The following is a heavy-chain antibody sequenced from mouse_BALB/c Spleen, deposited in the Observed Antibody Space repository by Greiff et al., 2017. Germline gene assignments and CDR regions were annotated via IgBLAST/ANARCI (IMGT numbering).Heavy chain of an antibody. V-gene: IGHV1S22*01. CDR3: TIGSLSYYFDY. Sequence: LQQPGSELVRPGASVKLSCKASGYTFTSYWMHWVKQRPGQGLEWIGNIYPGSGSTNYDEKFKSKATLTVDTSSSTAYMQLSSLTSEDSAVYYCTIGSLSYYFDYWGQGTTLTVSS. D-gene: IGHD6-2*01. CDR1: GYTFTSYW. J-gene: IGHJ2*01. CDR2: IYPGSGST.